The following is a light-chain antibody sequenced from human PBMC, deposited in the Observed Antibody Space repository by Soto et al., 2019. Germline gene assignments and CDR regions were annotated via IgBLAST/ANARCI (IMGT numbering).Light chain of an antibody. CDR1: QSISSW. J-gene: IGKJ1*01. V-gene: IGKV1-5*03. Sequence: DIQMTQSPSTLSASVGDRVTITCRASQSISSWLAWYQQKPGKAPKLLIYKASSLESGVPSRFSGSGSGTEFTLTISSLQPDDFATYYCQQYNRYRTFRPGPKVHIK. CDR2: KAS. CDR3: QQYNRYRT.